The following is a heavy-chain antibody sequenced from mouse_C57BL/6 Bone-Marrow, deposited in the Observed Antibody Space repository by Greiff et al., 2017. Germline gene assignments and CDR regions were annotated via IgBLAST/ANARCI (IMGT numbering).Heavy chain of an antibody. D-gene: IGHD2-5*01. CDR2: IYPGGGYT. J-gene: IGHJ3*01. Sequence: QVQLKQSGAELVRPGTSVKMSCKASGYTFTNYWIGWAKQRPGHGLEWIGDIYPGGGYTNYNEKFKGKATLTADKSSSTAYMQFSSLTSEDSAIYYCARLGIYSNTFAYWGQGTLVTVSA. CDR3: ARLGIYSNTFAY. V-gene: IGHV1-63*01. CDR1: GYTFTNYW.